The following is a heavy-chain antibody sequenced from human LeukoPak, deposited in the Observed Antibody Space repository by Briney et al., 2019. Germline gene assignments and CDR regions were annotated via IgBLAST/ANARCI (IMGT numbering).Heavy chain of an antibody. Sequence: PGGSLRLSCVVSGFTFSIYEMNWVHQAPGKGLEWVSYISSGGGTIYYADSVKGRFTISRDNAKNSLYLQMNSLRAEDTAVYYCARIRADSSGYYYKYFDFWGQGTLVTVSS. CDR2: ISSGGGTI. CDR1: GFTFSIYE. CDR3: ARIRADSSGYYYKYFDF. J-gene: IGHJ4*02. V-gene: IGHV3-48*03. D-gene: IGHD3-22*01.